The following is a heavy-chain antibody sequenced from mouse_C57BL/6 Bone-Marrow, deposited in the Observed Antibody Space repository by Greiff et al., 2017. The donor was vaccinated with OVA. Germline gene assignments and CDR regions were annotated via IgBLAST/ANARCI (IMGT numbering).Heavy chain of an antibody. CDR2: SRNKANDYTT. Sequence: EVQLVESGGGLVQSGRSLRLSCATSGFTFSDFYMEWVRQAPGKGLEWIAASRNKANDYTTEYSASVKGRFIVSRDTSQSILYLQMNALRAEDTAIYCCAREGLYWYFDVWGTGTTVTVSS. D-gene: IGHD3-3*01. J-gene: IGHJ1*03. CDR3: AREGLYWYFDV. V-gene: IGHV7-1*01. CDR1: GFTFSDFY.